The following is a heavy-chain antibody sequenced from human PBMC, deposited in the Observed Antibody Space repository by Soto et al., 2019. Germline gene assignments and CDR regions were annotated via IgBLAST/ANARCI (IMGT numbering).Heavy chain of an antibody. J-gene: IGHJ6*03. Sequence: QVQLQESGPGLVKPSVTLSLTGTVAGGSISSYYGSWIRQPPGKGLEWIGYIYYSGSTNYNPSRKGRVTLSVDTSKNHFALKPSAVTAAGTAVYYCARTRRRQLVPYYYHYMDVWGKGTPVTVSS. D-gene: IGHD6-6*01. CDR3: ARTRRRQLVPYYYHYMDV. CDR2: IYYSGST. V-gene: IGHV4-59*01. CDR1: GGSISSYY.